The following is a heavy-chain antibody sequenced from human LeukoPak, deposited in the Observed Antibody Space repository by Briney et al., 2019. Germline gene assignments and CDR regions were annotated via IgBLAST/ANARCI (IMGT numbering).Heavy chain of an antibody. V-gene: IGHV1-2*02. CDR1: GYTFTGYY. D-gene: IGHD6-19*01. CDR3: ARDFIAVVVYWFDP. Sequence: ASVKVSCKASGYTFTGYYMHWVRQAPGQGLEWMGWINPNSGGTNYAQKFQGRVTMTRDTSISTAYMELSRLRSDDTAVYYCARDFIAVVVYWFDPWGQGTLVTVSS. CDR2: INPNSGGT. J-gene: IGHJ5*02.